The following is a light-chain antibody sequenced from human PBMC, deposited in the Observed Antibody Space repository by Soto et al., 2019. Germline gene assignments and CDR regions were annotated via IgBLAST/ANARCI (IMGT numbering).Light chain of an antibody. Sequence: QLVLTQPPSASGTPGQRVTISCSGSSSNIGRNTVHWYQHLPGTAPKLLIYSNHQRPSGVTDRFSGSKSGTSASLAISGLQSDDEADYYCAAWDDSLNGVIFGGGTKVTVL. CDR1: SSNIGRNT. V-gene: IGLV1-44*01. J-gene: IGLJ2*01. CDR2: SNH. CDR3: AAWDDSLNGVI.